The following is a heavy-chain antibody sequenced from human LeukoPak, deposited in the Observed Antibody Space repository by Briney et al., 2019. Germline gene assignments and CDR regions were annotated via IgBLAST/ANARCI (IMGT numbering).Heavy chain of an antibody. J-gene: IGHJ4*02. V-gene: IGHV3-30*18. CDR1: GFTFSSYG. CDR2: ISYDGSNK. CDR3: AKDWYGDYSTVY. Sequence: GGSLRLSCAASGFTFSSYGMHWVRQAPGKGLEWVAVISYDGSNKYYADSVKGRFTISRDNSKNTLYLQMNSLRAEDTAVYYCAKDWYGDYSTVYWGQGTLVTVSS. D-gene: IGHD4-17*01.